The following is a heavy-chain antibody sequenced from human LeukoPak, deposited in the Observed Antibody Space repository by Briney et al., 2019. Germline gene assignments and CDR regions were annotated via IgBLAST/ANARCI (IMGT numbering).Heavy chain of an antibody. D-gene: IGHD3-3*01. V-gene: IGHV4-34*01. Sequence: SETLSLTCAVYGGSFSGYYWSWIRQPPGKGLEWIGEINPSRNTNYNPSLKSRVTISVDTSKKQFSLKLSSVTAADTAVYYCARRYDFWSGYPPPLDYWGQGTLVTVSS. CDR2: INPSRNT. CDR1: GGSFSGYY. J-gene: IGHJ4*02. CDR3: ARRYDFWSGYPPPLDY.